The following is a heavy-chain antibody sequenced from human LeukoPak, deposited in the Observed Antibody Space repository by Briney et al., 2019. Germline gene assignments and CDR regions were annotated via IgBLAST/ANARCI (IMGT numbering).Heavy chain of an antibody. J-gene: IGHJ4*02. CDR3: ARWGDYYRSGSFDY. CDR1: GGSISSYY. CDR2: IYYSGST. D-gene: IGHD3-10*01. V-gene: IGHV4-59*01. Sequence: SETLSLTCTVSGGSISSYYWSWIRQPPGKGLEWIGYIYYSGSTNYNPSLKSRVTISVDTSKNQFSLKLSSVTAADTAVYYCARWGDYYRSGSFDYWGQGTLVTVSS.